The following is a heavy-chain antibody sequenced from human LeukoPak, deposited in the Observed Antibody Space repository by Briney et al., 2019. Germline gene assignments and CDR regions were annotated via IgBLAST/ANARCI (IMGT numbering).Heavy chain of an antibody. CDR3: ARGGLGSGTYSSPSYYYYYAMDV. D-gene: IGHD3-10*01. J-gene: IGHJ6*02. CDR1: GGTFSSYA. Sequence: SVKVSCKASGGTFSSYAITWVRQAPGLGLEWMGRIIPILDITNYAQKFRGRVTITADKSTSTAYMELSGLRSEDTAIYYCARGGLGSGTYSSPSYYYYYAMDVWGQGTTVTVSS. V-gene: IGHV1-69*04. CDR2: IIPILDIT.